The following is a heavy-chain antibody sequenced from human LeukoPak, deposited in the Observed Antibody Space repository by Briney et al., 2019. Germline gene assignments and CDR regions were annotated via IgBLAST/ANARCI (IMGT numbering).Heavy chain of an antibody. V-gene: IGHV3-21*01. CDR3: AQNFYDSSGLYFDY. D-gene: IGHD3-22*01. CDR1: GFTFSTYS. Sequence: GGSLRLSCVASGFTFSTYSMNWVRQAPGKGLEWVSSISSSSNYIYYADSVKGRFTNTADNAKNSLYLQMNSLRAADTAVYYCAQNFYDSSGLYFDYWGHGTLVTVSS. J-gene: IGHJ4*01. CDR2: ISSSSNYI.